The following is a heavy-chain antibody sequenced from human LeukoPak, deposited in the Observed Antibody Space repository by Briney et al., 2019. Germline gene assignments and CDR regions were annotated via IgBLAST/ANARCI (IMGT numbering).Heavy chain of an antibody. CDR2: IYYSGST. CDR3: AGHGEHGAFDI. CDR1: GGSISSYY. D-gene: IGHD4-17*01. V-gene: IGHV4-59*08. J-gene: IGHJ3*02. Sequence: SETLSLTCTVSGGSISSYYWSWIRQPPGKGLEWIGYIYYSGSTNYKPSLKSRVTISVDTSKNQFSLKLSSVTAADTAVYYCAGHGEHGAFDIWGQGTMVTVSS.